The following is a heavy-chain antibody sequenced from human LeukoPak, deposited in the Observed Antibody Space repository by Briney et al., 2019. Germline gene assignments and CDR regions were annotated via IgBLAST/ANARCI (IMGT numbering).Heavy chain of an antibody. Sequence: ASVKVSCKASGGTFSNYAISWVRQAPGQGLEWMGGIIPIFGTANYAQKLQDRVTLSMEESTSTAYMELSSLRSEDTAVYYCARGPTDYDFWSGYSKKYYYYMDVWGTGPTVTVSS. CDR1: GGTFSNYA. D-gene: IGHD3-3*01. V-gene: IGHV1-69*05. CDR2: IIPIFGTA. J-gene: IGHJ6*03. CDR3: ARGPTDYDFWSGYSKKYYYYMDV.